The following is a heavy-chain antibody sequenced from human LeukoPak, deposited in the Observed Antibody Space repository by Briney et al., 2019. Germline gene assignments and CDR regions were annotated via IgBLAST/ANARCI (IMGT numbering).Heavy chain of an antibody. D-gene: IGHD6-19*01. Sequence: ASVTVSRKASGYTFTSYGISWVRQAPGQGLEWMGWISAYNGNTNYAQNVQGRVTMTTDTSTSTAYMELRSLRSDDTAVYYCVRLRLAIAVAGEYWGQGTLVTVSS. J-gene: IGHJ4*02. CDR1: GYTFTSYG. CDR3: VRLRLAIAVAGEY. CDR2: ISAYNGNT. V-gene: IGHV1-18*01.